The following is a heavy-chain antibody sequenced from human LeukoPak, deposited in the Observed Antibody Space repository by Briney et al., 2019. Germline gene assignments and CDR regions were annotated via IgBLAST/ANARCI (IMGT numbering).Heavy chain of an antibody. V-gene: IGHV1-46*01. CDR3: AREGDASNDYGDFDY. CDR1: GYTFTNYY. D-gene: IGHD4-17*01. J-gene: IGHJ4*02. CDR2: INPRGGST. Sequence: ASVKVSCKASGYTFTNYYIHWVRQAPGQGLEWTGTINPRGGSTNYAQKFQGRVTMTRDTSTSTVYMELSSLRSEDTAVYYCAREGDASNDYGDFDYWGQGTLVTVSS.